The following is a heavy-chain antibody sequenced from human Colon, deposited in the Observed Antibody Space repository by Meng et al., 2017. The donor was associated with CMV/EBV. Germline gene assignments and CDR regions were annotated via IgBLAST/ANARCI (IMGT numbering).Heavy chain of an antibody. CDR3: ARDTDL. Sequence: ASVKVSCKSSGYTLTASYFHWVRQAPGQGLEWLGIMHYSSGNTAHTQKLQGRVSMTRDTSTSTVYFELTGLRSDDPALYYCARDTDLWGQGTLVTVSS. V-gene: IGHV1-46*01. J-gene: IGHJ4*02. CDR2: MHYSSGNT. CDR1: GYTLTASY.